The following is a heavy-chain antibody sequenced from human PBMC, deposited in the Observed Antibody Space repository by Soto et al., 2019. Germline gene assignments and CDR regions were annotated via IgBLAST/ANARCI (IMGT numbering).Heavy chain of an antibody. Sequence: EVQLVESGGGLIQPGGSLRLSCAASGFTVSSNYMSWVRQAPGKGLEWVTVIYSGDTTYYADSVKGRFTISRDHSKNTLSLPMNTLRASYTAVYYCARDLRTLYGMDVWCQWTTVTVSS. V-gene: IGHV3-53*01. CDR2: IYSGDTT. J-gene: IGHJ6*02. CDR3: ARDLRTLYGMDV. CDR1: GFTVSSNY.